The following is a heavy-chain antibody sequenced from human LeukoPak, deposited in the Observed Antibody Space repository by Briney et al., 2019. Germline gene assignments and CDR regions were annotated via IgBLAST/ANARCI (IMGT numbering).Heavy chain of an antibody. V-gene: IGHV3-23*01. CDR1: GFTFSSYS. D-gene: IGHD2-2*01. Sequence: RRSRRLSWAVAGFTFSSYSMSWVRQAAGGLLEWVSAIRGGGGRTFYGDSGQGRFTVSREMSKNTLYLQMDRLRAEDTDVYYCAKRGCSSTNCNGKISTGRNLDYWGHPTLVTVSS. CDR3: AKRGCSSTNCNGKISTGRNLDY. J-gene: IGHJ4*01. CDR2: IRGGGGRT.